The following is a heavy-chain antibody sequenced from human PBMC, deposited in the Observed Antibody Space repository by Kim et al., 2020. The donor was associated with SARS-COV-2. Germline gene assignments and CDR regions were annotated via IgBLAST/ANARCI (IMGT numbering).Heavy chain of an antibody. D-gene: IGHD3-22*01. Sequence: NTNYNPSLKGRVTISVATSKKQISLKVFSVTAADTAVYYCARTYYGFDYWGQGTLVTVSS. J-gene: IGHJ4*02. CDR3: ARTYYGFDY. V-gene: IGHV4-34*01. CDR2: NT.